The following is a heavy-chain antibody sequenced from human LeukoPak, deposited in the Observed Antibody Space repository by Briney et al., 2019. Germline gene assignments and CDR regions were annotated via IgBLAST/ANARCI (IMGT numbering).Heavy chain of an antibody. V-gene: IGHV3-74*01. CDR1: EFTFSSYG. CDR2: ISPDGDTT. J-gene: IGHJ3*02. Sequence: PSGSLRLSCAASEFTFSSYGMDWVRHAPGKGLVWVSRISPDGDTTYNADSVQGRFICSSDNAKNTLYLQMNSLRAEDTAVYYCARDPAGSLPAFDIWGQGTLVTVSS. CDR3: ARDPAGSLPAFDI.